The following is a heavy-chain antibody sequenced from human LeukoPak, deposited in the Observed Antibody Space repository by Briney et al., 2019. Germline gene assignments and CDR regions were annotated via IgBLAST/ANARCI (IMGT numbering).Heavy chain of an antibody. Sequence: ASVKVSCKASGYTFTGYYMHWVRQAPGQGLEWMGWINPNSGGTKYAQKFQGRVTMTRDTSISTVYMELSRLRSDDTAVYYCARERAYSGYDTPSEIDYWGQGILVTVSS. CDR1: GYTFTGYY. D-gene: IGHD5-12*01. CDR2: INPNSGGT. V-gene: IGHV1-2*02. CDR3: ARERAYSGYDTPSEIDY. J-gene: IGHJ4*02.